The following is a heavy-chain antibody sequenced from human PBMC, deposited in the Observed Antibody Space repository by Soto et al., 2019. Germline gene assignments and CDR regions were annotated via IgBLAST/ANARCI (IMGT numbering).Heavy chain of an antibody. V-gene: IGHV5-51*01. Sequence: PGESLKISCKGSGSTFTSYWIGWVRQMPGKGLEWMGIVYPGESNSIYSPSFQDQVTISADKSISTAYLQWSSLKASGTAMYYCARRNSGTSFDYWGQGTLVTVSS. J-gene: IGHJ4*02. CDR3: ARRNSGTSFDY. CDR2: VYPGESNS. CDR1: GSTFTSYW. D-gene: IGHD1-26*01.